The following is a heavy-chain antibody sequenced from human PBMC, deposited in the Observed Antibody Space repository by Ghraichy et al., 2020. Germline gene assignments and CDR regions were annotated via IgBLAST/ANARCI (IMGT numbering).Heavy chain of an antibody. D-gene: IGHD3-10*01. J-gene: IGHJ6*02. Sequence: GGSLRLSCAASGFTFSSYAMSWVRQAPGKGLEWVSVISDSGGSTYYADSVKGRFTISRDNLKNMMYLQMNSLRAEDPAVYYCAESDYYYGMDVWGQGTTVTVSS. CDR1: GFTFSSYA. CDR2: ISDSGGST. V-gene: IGHV3-23*01. CDR3: AESDYYYGMDV.